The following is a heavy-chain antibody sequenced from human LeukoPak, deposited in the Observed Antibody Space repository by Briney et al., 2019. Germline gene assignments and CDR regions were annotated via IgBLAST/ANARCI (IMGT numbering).Heavy chain of an antibody. Sequence: GGSLRLSCAASGFTFSSYAMHWVRQAPGKGLEWVAVISYDGSNKYYADSVKGRFTISRDNSKNTLYLQMNSLRAEDTAVYYCASPGGSSSSFSYYYGMDVWGQGTTVTVSS. CDR1: GFTFSSYA. CDR3: ASPGGSSSSFSYYYGMDV. CDR2: ISYDGSNK. D-gene: IGHD6-6*01. J-gene: IGHJ6*02. V-gene: IGHV3-30-3*01.